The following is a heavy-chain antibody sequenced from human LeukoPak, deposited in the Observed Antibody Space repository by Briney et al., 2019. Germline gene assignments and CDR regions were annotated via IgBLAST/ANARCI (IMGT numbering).Heavy chain of an antibody. Sequence: GGSLRLSCAASGFTFSSYWMNWVRQAPGKGLVWVSRINSDGSIITYVDSVKGRFTISRDNAKNSLYLQMNSLRAEDTAVYYCAELGITMIGGVWGKGTTVTISS. V-gene: IGHV3-74*01. CDR2: INSDGSII. D-gene: IGHD3-10*02. J-gene: IGHJ6*04. CDR1: GFTFSSYW. CDR3: AELGITMIGGV.